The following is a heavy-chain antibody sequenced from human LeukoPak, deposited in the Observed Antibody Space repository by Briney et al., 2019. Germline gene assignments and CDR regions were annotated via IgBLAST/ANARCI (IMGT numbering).Heavy chain of an antibody. CDR3: ARDLGYGDSFFDY. CDR1: GYTFTGYY. CDR2: INPNSGGT. D-gene: IGHD4-17*01. V-gene: IGHV1-2*02. J-gene: IGHJ4*02. Sequence: ASVKVSCKASGYTFTGYYMHWVRQAPGQGLEWMGWINPNSGGTNYAQKLQGRVTMTTDTSTSTAYMELRSLRSDDTAVYYCARDLGYGDSFFDYWGQGTLVTVSS.